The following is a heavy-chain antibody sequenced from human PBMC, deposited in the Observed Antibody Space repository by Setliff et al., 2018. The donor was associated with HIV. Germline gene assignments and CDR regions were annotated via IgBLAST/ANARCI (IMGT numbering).Heavy chain of an antibody. CDR1: GFAFNEHW. D-gene: IGHD3-10*01. Sequence: GGSLRLSCAASGFAFNEHWMHWVRQSPGKGLMWVARINSFGSVTNYADSVKGRFTVTRNNAKKTLYLHVNSLRVDDTAVYYCARNVDRGGAFDIWGQGTMVTVSS. CDR2: INSFGSVT. V-gene: IGHV3-74*01. J-gene: IGHJ3*02. CDR3: ARNVDRGGAFDI.